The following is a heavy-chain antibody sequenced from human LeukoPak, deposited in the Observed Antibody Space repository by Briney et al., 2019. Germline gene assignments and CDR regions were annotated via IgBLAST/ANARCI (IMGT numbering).Heavy chain of an antibody. J-gene: IGHJ3*02. V-gene: IGHV4-30-4*01. CDR3: ARRNPYYDGDLNVGAFDI. CDR2: IYYSGST. CDR1: GGSISSGDYY. D-gene: IGHD4-17*01. Sequence: SETLSLTCTVSGGSISSGDYYWSWIRQPPGKGLEWIGYIYYSGSTYYNPSLKSRVTISVDTSKNQFSLKLSSVTAADTAVYYCARRNPYYDGDLNVGAFDIWGQGTMVTVSS.